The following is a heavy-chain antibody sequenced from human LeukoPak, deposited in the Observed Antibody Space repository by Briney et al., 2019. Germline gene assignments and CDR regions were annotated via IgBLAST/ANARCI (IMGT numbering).Heavy chain of an antibody. CDR3: ARDAGYGGNSDD. D-gene: IGHD4-23*01. CDR2: INKDGSDK. CDR1: GFTFNMYW. J-gene: IGHJ4*02. Sequence: GGSLRLSCAASGFTFNMYWMTWVRQAPGKGLESMAYINKDGSDKYYVDSVKGRFTVSRDNAKNSLYLQMNGLRAEDTAVYYCARDAGYGGNSDDWGQGTLVTVSS. V-gene: IGHV3-7*01.